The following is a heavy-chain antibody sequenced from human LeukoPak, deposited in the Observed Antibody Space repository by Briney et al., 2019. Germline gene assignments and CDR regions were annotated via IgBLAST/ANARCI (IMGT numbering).Heavy chain of an antibody. CDR1: GYTFTGYY. CDR2: INPNSGGT. CDR3: AREEYIVATRGALRWFDP. V-gene: IGHV1-2*02. J-gene: IGHJ5*02. Sequence: GASVKVSCKASGYTFTGYYMHWVRQAPGQGLEWMGWINPNSGGTNYAQKFQGRVTMTRDTSISTAYMELSRLRSDDTAVYYCAREEYIVATRGALRWFDPWGQGTLVTVSS. D-gene: IGHD5-12*01.